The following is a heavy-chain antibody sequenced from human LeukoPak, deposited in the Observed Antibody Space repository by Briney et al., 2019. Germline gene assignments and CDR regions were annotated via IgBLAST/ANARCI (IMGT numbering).Heavy chain of an antibody. V-gene: IGHV3-7*03. D-gene: IGHD2-21*02. Sequence: PGGSLRLSCAASGFTFSSYWMSWVRQAPGKGLEWVANIKKDGSEKYYVDSVKGRFTISRDNAKNSLYLQMNSLRAEDTAVYYCAKPPSYCGSDCYVNWFDPWGQGTLVTVSS. CDR3: AKPPSYCGSDCYVNWFDP. CDR1: GFTFSSYW. J-gene: IGHJ5*02. CDR2: IKKDGSEK.